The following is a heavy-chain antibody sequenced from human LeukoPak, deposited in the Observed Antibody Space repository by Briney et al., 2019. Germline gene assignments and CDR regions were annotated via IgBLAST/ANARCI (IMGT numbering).Heavy chain of an antibody. J-gene: IGHJ4*02. CDR3: AAFSA. D-gene: IGHD2/OR15-2a*01. Sequence: GGSLRLSFSAPGFPVSSNYISWVRPAPGKGLEWVSVIYSGGSTYYADSVKGRFTISRDNSKNTLYLQMNSLRAEDTAVYYCAAFSAWGQGTLVTVSS. CDR1: GFPVSSNY. CDR2: IYSGGST. V-gene: IGHV3-53*01.